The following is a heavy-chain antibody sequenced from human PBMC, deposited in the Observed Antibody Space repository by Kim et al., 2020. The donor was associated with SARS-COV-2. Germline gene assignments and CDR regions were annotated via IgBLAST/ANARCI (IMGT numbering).Heavy chain of an antibody. CDR2: INSDGSRT. V-gene: IGHV3-74*01. CDR3: ARPSSTSCPCYYGDV. D-gene: IGHD2-2*01. Sequence: GGSLRLSCAASGFTFSAYWMYWVRQAPGKGLVWVSRINSDGSRTKYADSVKGRFTISRDNAKNTLYLQMNSLRAEDTAVYYCARPSSTSCPCYYGDVWGRRPTDTVS. J-gene: IGHJ6*03. CDR1: GFTFSAYW.